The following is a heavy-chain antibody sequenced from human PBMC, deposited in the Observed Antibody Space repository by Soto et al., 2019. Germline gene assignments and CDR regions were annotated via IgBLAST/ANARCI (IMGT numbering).Heavy chain of an antibody. CDR3: ARTNRYSSTNKEERHHWFDP. CDR2: ISSSSSYI. CDR1: GFTFSSYS. Sequence: GGSLRLSCAASGFTFSSYSMNWVRQAPGKGLEWVSSISSSSSYIYYADSVKGRFTISRDNAKNSLYLQMNSLRAEDTAVYYCARTNRYSSTNKEERHHWFDPWGQGNLVTVSS. V-gene: IGHV3-21*01. J-gene: IGHJ5*02. D-gene: IGHD6-13*01.